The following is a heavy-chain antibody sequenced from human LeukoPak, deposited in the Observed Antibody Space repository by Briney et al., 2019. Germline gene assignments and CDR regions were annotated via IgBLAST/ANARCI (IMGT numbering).Heavy chain of an antibody. V-gene: IGHV3-21*01. CDR2: ISSSSSYI. J-gene: IGHJ6*02. D-gene: IGHD2-2*01. CDR1: GFTFSSYS. CDR3: AGLYCSSTSCPDTYYYYGMDV. Sequence: GGSLRLSCAASGFTFSSYSMNWVRQAPGKGLEWVSSISSSSSYIYYADSVKGRFTISRDNAKNSLYLQMNSLRAEDTAVYYCAGLYCSSTSCPDTYYYYGMDVWGQGTTVTVSS.